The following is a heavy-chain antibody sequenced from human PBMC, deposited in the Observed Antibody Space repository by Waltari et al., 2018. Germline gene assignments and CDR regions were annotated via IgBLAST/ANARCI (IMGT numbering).Heavy chain of an antibody. Sequence: FSRYWMSWVRQTPGKGLEWVANINYDGIQKYFVDSVKGRFTISRDNAKNSVYLQMNSLRVEDTAVYYCAKSRGFEYWGQGTLITVSS. CDR2: INYDGIQK. CDR1: FSRYW. CDR3: AKSRGFEY. D-gene: IGHD2-2*01. V-gene: IGHV3-7*01. J-gene: IGHJ4*02.